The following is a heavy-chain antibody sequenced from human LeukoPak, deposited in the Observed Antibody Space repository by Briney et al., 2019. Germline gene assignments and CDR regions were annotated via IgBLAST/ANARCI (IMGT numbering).Heavy chain of an antibody. D-gene: IGHD3-22*01. J-gene: IGHJ5*02. Sequence: ASVKVSCKASGYTFTGYYMHWVRQAPGQGLGWMGWINPNSGGTNYAQKFQGRVTMTRDTSISTAYMELSRLRSEDTAVYYCARAMIVGGYWFDPWGQGTLVTVSS. CDR2: INPNSGGT. CDR3: ARAMIVGGYWFDP. V-gene: IGHV1-2*02. CDR1: GYTFTGYY.